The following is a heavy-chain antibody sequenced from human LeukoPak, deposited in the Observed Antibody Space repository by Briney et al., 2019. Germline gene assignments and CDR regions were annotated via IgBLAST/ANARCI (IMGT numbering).Heavy chain of an antibody. CDR1: GYTFTGFY. D-gene: IGHD3-10*01. Sequence: ASVKVSCKASGYTFTGFYIHWVRQAPGQGLEWVGWISADYGDTKFAQEFQDRVTLTTDTSTSTAYMDLRSLRSDDTAIYYCVRSRHVFVWVGESTTHDHWGQGTLVTVSS. CDR2: ISADYGDT. V-gene: IGHV1-18*04. CDR3: VRSRHVFVWVGESTTHDH. J-gene: IGHJ4*02.